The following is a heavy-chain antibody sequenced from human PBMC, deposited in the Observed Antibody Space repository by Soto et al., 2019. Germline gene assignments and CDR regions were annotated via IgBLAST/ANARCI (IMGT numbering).Heavy chain of an antibody. CDR2: ISHSGST. J-gene: IGHJ6*02. D-gene: IGHD3-10*01. Sequence: ASETLSLTCAVNGGSFSDYYWSWVRQPPGKWLEWIGEISHSGSTSYNPSLKSRVTISIDTSKNQFSLKLSSVSAADTAMYYCARGRFGELLSAHYYYYGMDVWGQGTTVTVSS. CDR3: ARGRFGELLSAHYYYYGMDV. V-gene: IGHV4-34*01. CDR1: GGSFSDYY.